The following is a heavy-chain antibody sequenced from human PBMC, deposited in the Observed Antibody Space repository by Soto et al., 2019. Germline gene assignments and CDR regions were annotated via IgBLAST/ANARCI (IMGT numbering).Heavy chain of an antibody. CDR1: GGSISSYY. D-gene: IGHD6-13*01. CDR2: IYYSGST. Sequence: SETLSLTCTVSGGSISSYYWSWIRQPPGKGLEWIGYIYYSGSTNYNPSLKSRVTISVDTSKNQFSLKLSSVTAADTAVYYCERGSAAAALRDYYYYYYYMDVWGKGTTVTVSS. CDR3: ERGSAAAALRDYYYYYYYMDV. J-gene: IGHJ6*03. V-gene: IGHV4-59*01.